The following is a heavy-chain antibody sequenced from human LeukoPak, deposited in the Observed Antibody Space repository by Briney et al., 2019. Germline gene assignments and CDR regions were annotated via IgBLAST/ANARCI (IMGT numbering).Heavy chain of an antibody. D-gene: IGHD1-26*01. CDR3: ASQSPRSSVLNY. CDR1: GGSISSYY. CDR2: IYTSGST. Sequence: TSETLFLTCTVSGGSISSYYWSWIRQPAGKGLEWIGRIYTSGSTNYNPSLKSRVTMSVDTSKNQFSLKLSSVTAADTAVYYCASQSPRSSVLNYWGQGTLVTVSS. V-gene: IGHV4-4*07. J-gene: IGHJ4*02.